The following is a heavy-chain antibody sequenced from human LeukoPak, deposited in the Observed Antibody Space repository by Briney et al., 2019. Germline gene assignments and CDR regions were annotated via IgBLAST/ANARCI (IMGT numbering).Heavy chain of an antibody. V-gene: IGHV3-23*01. D-gene: IGHD6-19*01. CDR1: GFTFSSYA. Sequence: GGSLRLSCAASGFTFSSYAMSWVRQAPGKGLEWVSAISGSGGSTYYTDSVKGRFTISRDNSKNTLYLQMNSLRAEDTAVYYCAKAWVPNSSGWSHWFDPWGQGTLVTVSS. CDR3: AKAWVPNSSGWSHWFDP. J-gene: IGHJ5*02. CDR2: ISGSGGST.